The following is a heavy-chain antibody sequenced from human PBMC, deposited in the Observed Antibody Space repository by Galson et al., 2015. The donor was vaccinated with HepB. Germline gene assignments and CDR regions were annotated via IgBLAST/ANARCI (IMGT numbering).Heavy chain of an antibody. D-gene: IGHD3-10*01. V-gene: IGHV1-46*01. CDR2: INPSGGST. CDR3: ARALPPTPPLLWFGELSAPYFYSCGMHL. J-gene: IGHJ6*01. Sequence: SVKVSCKASGYTFTSYYMHWVRQAPGQGLEWMGIINPSGGSTSYAQKFQGRVTMTRDTSTSTVYMELSSLRSEDTAVYYCARALPPTPPLLWFGELSAPYFYSCGMHLWGPWSTV. CDR1: GYTFTSYY.